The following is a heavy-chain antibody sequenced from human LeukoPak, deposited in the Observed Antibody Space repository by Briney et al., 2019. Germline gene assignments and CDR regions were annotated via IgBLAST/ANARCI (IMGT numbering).Heavy chain of an antibody. D-gene: IGHD5-12*01. CDR1: GFIFSSYS. J-gene: IGHJ4*02. V-gene: IGHV3-21*01. Sequence: GGSLRLSCAASGFIFSSYSMNWVRQAPGKGLEWVSSISSSSTYIYYADSVKGRFTISRDNSKNTLYLQMNSLRAEDTAVYYCAKFGESGYGGVDYWGQGTLVTVSS. CDR2: ISSSSTYI. CDR3: AKFGESGYGGVDY.